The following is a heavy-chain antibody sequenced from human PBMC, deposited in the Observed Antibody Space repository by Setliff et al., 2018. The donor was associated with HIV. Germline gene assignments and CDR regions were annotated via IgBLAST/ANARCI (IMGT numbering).Heavy chain of an antibody. J-gene: IGHJ6*02. CDR3: ARGKRSSGYYYYYGMDV. D-gene: IGHD3-10*01. Sequence: ASVKVSCKASGYTFTSYAMHWVRQAPGQRLEWMGWINAGNGNTKYSQKFQGRVTITRDTSASTAYMARSSRRSEETAVYYCARGKRSSGYYYYYGMDVWGQWTTVTVAS. V-gene: IGHV1-3*01. CDR1: GYTFTSYA. CDR2: INAGNGNT.